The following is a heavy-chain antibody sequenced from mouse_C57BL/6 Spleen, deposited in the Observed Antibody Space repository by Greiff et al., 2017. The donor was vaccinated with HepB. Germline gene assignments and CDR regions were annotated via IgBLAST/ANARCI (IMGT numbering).Heavy chain of an antibody. Sequence: EVQLVESGAELVRPGASVKLSCTASGFNIKDDYMHWVKQRPEQGLEWIGWIDPENGDTEYASKFQGKATITADTSSNTAYLQLSSLTSEDTAVYYCSGGSSGYWGQGTTLTVSS. CDR3: SGGSSGY. CDR1: GFNIKDDY. CDR2: IDPENGDT. D-gene: IGHD1-1*01. J-gene: IGHJ2*01. V-gene: IGHV14-4*01.